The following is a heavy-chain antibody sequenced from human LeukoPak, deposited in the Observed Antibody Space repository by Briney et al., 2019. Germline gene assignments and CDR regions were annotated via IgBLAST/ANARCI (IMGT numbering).Heavy chain of an antibody. J-gene: IGHJ4*02. CDR3: ARDDQFRYGPLDY. CDR1: GYTFTIYY. Sequence: ASVTVSFKASGYTFTIYYMHWVRQAPGQGLEWMGIINPSGGSTSYSQKFQGRVTITRDTSTSTVYMELSSLRSEDTAVYYCARDDQFRYGPLDYWGQGTLVTVSS. V-gene: IGHV1-46*01. CDR2: INPSGGST. D-gene: IGHD3-9*01.